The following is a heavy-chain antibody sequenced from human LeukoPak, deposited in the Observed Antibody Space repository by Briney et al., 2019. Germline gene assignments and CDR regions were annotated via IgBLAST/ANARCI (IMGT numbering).Heavy chain of an antibody. CDR2: ISGSGGST. CDR1: GFTFSSYA. D-gene: IGHD3-22*01. Sequence: PGESLRLSCAASGFTFSSYAMSWVRQAPGKGLEWVSAISGSGGSTYYADSVKGRFTISRDNSKNTLYLRMNSLRAEDTAVYYCAKDYYDSSGYWYYFDYWGQGTLVTVSS. CDR3: AKDYYDSSGYWYYFDY. V-gene: IGHV3-23*01. J-gene: IGHJ4*02.